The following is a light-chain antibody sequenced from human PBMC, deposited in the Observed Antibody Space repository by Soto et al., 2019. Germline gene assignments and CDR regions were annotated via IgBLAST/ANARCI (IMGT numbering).Light chain of an antibody. J-gene: IGKJ5*01. Sequence: EIVMTKSPASLSVSQGEIVTLSCRASQSVASNLAWYQQKPGQAPRLLIYGTSTRATGVPARFSGSGSGTDFTLTISSLQAADFAVYHCQHYNNWPITFGQGTRLEIK. CDR1: QSVASN. CDR2: GTS. CDR3: QHYNNWPIT. V-gene: IGKV3-15*01.